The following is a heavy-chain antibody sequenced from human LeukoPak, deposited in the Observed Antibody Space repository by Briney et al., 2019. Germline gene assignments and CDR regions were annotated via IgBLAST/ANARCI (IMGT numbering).Heavy chain of an antibody. CDR1: GGSVSSYY. V-gene: IGHV4-59*02. J-gene: IGHJ3*02. Sequence: KSSETLSLTCTVSGGSVSSYYWSWIRHPPGKGLEWIGYIYYSGSTNYNLSVKSRLTISVDTSKNQFSLRLNSITTADTAVYYCARARLSGTYLDAFDIWGQGAMVTLSS. CDR2: IYYSGST. D-gene: IGHD1-26*01. CDR3: ARARLSGTYLDAFDI.